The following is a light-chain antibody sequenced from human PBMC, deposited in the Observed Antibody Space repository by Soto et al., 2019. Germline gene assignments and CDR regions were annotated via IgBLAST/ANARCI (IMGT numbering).Light chain of an antibody. CDR1: STDIGTYSY. Sequence: QSALTQAASVSGSPGQSITISCTGTSTDIGTYSYVSWYQQRPGKAPKLLIYEVRYQPSGVSNRFSGSKSGNTASLTISGLQPEDEADYFCSSYTSSTTLRYVFGTGTKLTVL. V-gene: IGLV2-14*01. J-gene: IGLJ1*01. CDR3: SSYTSSTTLRYV. CDR2: EVR.